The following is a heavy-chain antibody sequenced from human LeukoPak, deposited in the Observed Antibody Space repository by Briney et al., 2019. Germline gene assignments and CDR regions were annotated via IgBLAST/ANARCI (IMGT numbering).Heavy chain of an antibody. V-gene: IGHV4-30-4*08. CDR3: ARAHRLVLPAAINWYFDL. CDR2: IYYGGST. Sequence: SETLSLTCTVSGDSISGGDYYWSWIRQPPGKGLEWIGYIYYGGSTYCNPSLKSRVTISVDTSKSQFSLKLNSVTAADTAVYYCARAHRLVLPAAINWYFDLWGRGTLVTVSS. D-gene: IGHD2-2*02. CDR1: GDSISGGDYY. J-gene: IGHJ2*01.